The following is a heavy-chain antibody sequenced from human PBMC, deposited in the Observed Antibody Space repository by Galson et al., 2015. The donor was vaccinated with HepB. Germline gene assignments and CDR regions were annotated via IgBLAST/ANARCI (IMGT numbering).Heavy chain of an antibody. V-gene: IGHV3-74*01. CDR1: GFTFSSYW. Sequence: SLRLSCAASGFTFSSYWMHWVRQAPGKGLVWVSRINSDGSSTSYADSVKGRFTISRDNAKNTLYLQMNSLRAEDTAVYYCARAAREYHPWFDPWGQGTLVTVSS. D-gene: IGHD2-2*01. CDR2: INSDGSST. J-gene: IGHJ5*02. CDR3: ARAAREYHPWFDP.